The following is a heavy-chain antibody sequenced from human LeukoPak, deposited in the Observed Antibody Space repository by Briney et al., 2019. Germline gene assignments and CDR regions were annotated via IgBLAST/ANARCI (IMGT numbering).Heavy chain of an antibody. CDR2: MNPNSGNT. D-gene: IGHD2-2*01. Sequence: ASVKVSCKASGYTFSSYGISWVRQAPGQGLEWMGWMNPNSGNTGYAQKFQGRVTITRNTSISTAYMELSSLRSEDTAVYYCARGADIVVVPAARVNWFDPWGQGTLVTVSS. CDR1: GYTFSSYG. CDR3: ARGADIVVVPAARVNWFDP. V-gene: IGHV1-8*03. J-gene: IGHJ5*02.